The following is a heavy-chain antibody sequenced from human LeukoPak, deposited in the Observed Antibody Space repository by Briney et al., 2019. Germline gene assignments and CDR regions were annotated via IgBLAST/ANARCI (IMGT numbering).Heavy chain of an antibody. CDR1: GFTVSSNY. V-gene: IGHV3-66*01. Sequence: GGSLRLSCAASGFTVSSNYMTWVRQAPGKGLEWVSVVYGGDTTYYADSVKGRFTISRDNAKNTLYLQMSSLRVEDTAVYYCARSGITMVGGASIGLLTFDIWGPGTMVTVSP. CDR2: VYGGDTT. J-gene: IGHJ3*02. D-gene: IGHD3-10*01. CDR3: ARSGITMVGGASIGLLTFDI.